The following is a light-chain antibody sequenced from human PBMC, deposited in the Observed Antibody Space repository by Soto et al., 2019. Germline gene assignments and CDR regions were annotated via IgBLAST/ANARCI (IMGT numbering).Light chain of an antibody. Sequence: EVLLTQSPATLSVSPGESVTLSCRASQSINTFLAWYQQKPGQAPRLLIYDASSRAAGVPARFSGRGSGTDFTLTINSLEPEEFAGYHCQERSSGPRTFGGGTRVQ. CDR2: DAS. J-gene: IGKJ4*01. CDR1: QSINTF. CDR3: QERSSGPRT. V-gene: IGKV3-11*01.